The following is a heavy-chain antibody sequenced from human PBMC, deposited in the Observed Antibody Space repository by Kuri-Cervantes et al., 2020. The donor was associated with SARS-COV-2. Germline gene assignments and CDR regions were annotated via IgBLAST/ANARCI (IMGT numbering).Heavy chain of an antibody. Sequence: GGSLRLSCSATGFTFSSYAITWVRQAPGKGLEWVSTTTGSAGRTNYADSVKGRFTISRDNSKNTVYLQRNSVRAEDTALYYCAKGISVEKARVGENWGQGTLVTVSS. V-gene: IGHV3-23*01. CDR1: GFTFSSYA. J-gene: IGHJ4*02. CDR3: AKGISVEKARVGEN. D-gene: IGHD5-24*01. CDR2: TTGSAGRT.